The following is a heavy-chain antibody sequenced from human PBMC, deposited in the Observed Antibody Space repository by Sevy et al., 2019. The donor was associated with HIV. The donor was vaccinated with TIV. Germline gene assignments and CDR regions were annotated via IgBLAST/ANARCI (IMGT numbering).Heavy chain of an antibody. D-gene: IGHD2-8*01. CDR1: GFAPSTYG. CDR3: ARDPRMYGDYLLAYFDY. CDR2: IGYDGSNK. Sequence: GGSLRLSCAASGFAPSTYGMHWVRQAPGKGLERVAVIGYDGSNKYYADSVKGRISNSGDNSRNTLFLQMDSLRAEDTAVYYCARDPRMYGDYLLAYFDYWGQGTLVTVSS. J-gene: IGHJ4*02. V-gene: IGHV3-33*01.